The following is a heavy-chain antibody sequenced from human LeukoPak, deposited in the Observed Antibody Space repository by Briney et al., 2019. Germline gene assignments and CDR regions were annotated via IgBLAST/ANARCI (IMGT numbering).Heavy chain of an antibody. CDR2: MNPNSGNT. CDR3: ARDGYDYSNYPPTHYCDY. Sequence: ASVKVSCKASGYTFTSYDINWVRQATGQGLEWMGWMNPNSGNTGYAQKFQGRVTMTRNTSISTAYMELSSLRSEDTAVFYCARDGYDYSNYPPTHYCDYWGQGIQVTVSS. D-gene: IGHD4-11*01. J-gene: IGHJ4*02. CDR1: GYTFTSYD. V-gene: IGHV1-8*01.